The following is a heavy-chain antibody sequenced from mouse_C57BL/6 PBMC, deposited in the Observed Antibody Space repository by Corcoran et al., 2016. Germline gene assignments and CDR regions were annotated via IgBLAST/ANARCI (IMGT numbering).Heavy chain of an antibody. D-gene: IGHD2-4*01. CDR1: GYTFTTYG. CDR2: INTYSGVP. J-gene: IGHJ3*01. Sequence: QIQLVQSGPALKKPGETVKISCKASGYTFTTYGMSWVKQAPGKGLKWMGWINTYSGVPTYADDFKGRFAFSLETSASTAYLQINNLKNEDTATYFCAGDYGKFAYWGQGTLVTVSA. CDR3: AGDYGKFAY. V-gene: IGHV9-3*01.